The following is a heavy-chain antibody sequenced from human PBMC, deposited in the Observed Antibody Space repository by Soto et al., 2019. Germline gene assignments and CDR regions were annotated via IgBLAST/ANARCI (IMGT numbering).Heavy chain of an antibody. CDR2: ISGSGGST. V-gene: IGHV3-23*01. CDR1: GFTFSSYA. D-gene: IGHD3-10*01. J-gene: IGHJ4*02. CDR3: AKEGLWDYGSGSYSDF. Sequence: GGSLRLSCAASGFTFSSYAMSWVRQAPGKGLEWVSAISGSGGSTYYADSVKGRFTISRDNSKNTLYLQMNSLRAEDTAVYYCAKEGLWDYGSGSYSDFWGQGTLVTVSS.